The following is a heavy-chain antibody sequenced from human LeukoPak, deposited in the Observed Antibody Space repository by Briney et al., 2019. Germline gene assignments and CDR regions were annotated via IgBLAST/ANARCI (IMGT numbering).Heavy chain of an antibody. D-gene: IGHD1-1*01. CDR2: ISSSGTPK. CDR1: GFIFSDYY. V-gene: IGHV3-11*01. CDR3: VRDDGHHWFDF. Sequence: GGSLRLSCGASGFIFSDYYMSWIRQAPGKGLEWISYISSSGTPKYYADSVKGRFTISRDNAKKSLFLQMNSLRDEDTAVYYCVRDDGHHWFDFWGQGTLVTVSS. J-gene: IGHJ4*02.